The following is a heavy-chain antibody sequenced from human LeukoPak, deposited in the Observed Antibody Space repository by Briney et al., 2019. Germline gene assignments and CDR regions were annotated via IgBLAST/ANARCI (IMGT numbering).Heavy chain of an antibody. V-gene: IGHV2-5*02. D-gene: IGHD2-21*01. CDR2: IYWDDDR. CDR3: VHLPTVVKQGGFDY. CDR1: GFSLNTSGVG. Sequence: SGPTLVKPTQTLTLTCTFSGFSLNTSGVGVGWIRQPPGKALEWLALIYWDDDRRYRPSLKSRLTITKDTSKNQVVLSMTNMDPVDTATYYCVHLPTVVKQGGFDYWGQGTLVTVSS. J-gene: IGHJ4*02.